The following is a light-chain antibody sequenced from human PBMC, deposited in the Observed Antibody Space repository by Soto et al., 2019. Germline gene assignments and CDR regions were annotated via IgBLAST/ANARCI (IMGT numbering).Light chain of an antibody. Sequence: QSALTPPASVSGSPGQSITIPCTGTSSDVGGYNYVSWYQQHPGKAPKLMIYDVSNRPSGVSNRFSGSKSGNTASLTISGLQAEDEADYYCSSYTSSSALYVFGTGTKVTVL. V-gene: IGLV2-14*01. CDR3: SSYTSSSALYV. CDR1: SSDVGGYNY. J-gene: IGLJ1*01. CDR2: DVS.